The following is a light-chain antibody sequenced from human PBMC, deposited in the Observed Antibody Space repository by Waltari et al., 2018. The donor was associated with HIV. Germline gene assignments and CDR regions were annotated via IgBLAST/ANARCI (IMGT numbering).Light chain of an antibody. Sequence: EIVMTQSPATLSVSPGDRATLSCRASQSISSNLAWYQQKPGQAPRLLIYDASTRATGIPARFSGSGSGTEFTLTISSLQSEDFAVYYCQQYNNWPPLTFGGGTKVEIK. J-gene: IGKJ4*01. CDR2: DAS. CDR1: QSISSN. CDR3: QQYNNWPPLT. V-gene: IGKV3-15*01.